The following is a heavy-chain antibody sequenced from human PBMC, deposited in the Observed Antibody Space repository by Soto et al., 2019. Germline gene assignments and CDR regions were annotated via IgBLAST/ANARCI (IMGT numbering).Heavy chain of an antibody. V-gene: IGHV4-34*01. Sequence: SETLSLTCAVYGGSFSGYYWSWIRQPPGKGLEWIGEINHSGSTNYNPSLKSRVTISVDTSKNQFSLKLSSVTAADTAVYYCARVLRRSYCSSTSCPHPYNWFDPWGQGTLVTVSS. J-gene: IGHJ5*02. CDR3: ARVLRRSYCSSTSCPHPYNWFDP. D-gene: IGHD2-2*01. CDR1: GGSFSGYY. CDR2: INHSGST.